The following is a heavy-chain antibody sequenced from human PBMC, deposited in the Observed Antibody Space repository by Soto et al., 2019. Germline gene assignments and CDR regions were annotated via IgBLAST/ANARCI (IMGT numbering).Heavy chain of an antibody. Sequence: QVQLVQSGAEVKKPGSSVKVSCKASGGTFSSYAISWVRQAPGQGLEWMGGFIPMFNRPHSARKFQGRVRLTADESTSTAYMDLSSLRSEATAVYYCARGQFHHVSNYYYALDVWGQGTTVTVSS. CDR3: ARGQFHHVSNYYYALDV. CDR1: GGTFSSYA. J-gene: IGHJ6*02. CDR2: FIPMFNRP. V-gene: IGHV1-69*01.